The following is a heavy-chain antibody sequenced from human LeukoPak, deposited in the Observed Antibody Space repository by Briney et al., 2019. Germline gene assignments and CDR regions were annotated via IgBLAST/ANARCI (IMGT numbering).Heavy chain of an antibody. V-gene: IGHV3-48*01. J-gene: IGHJ4*02. CDR2: ISSSSSTI. Sequence: PGGSLRLSCAASGFTFSSYSMNWVRQAPGKGLEWVSYISSSSSTIYYADSVKGRFTISRDNAKNSLYLQMNSLRAEDTAVYYCARDQVVPAAIYSDYWGQGTLVTVSS. CDR1: GFTFSSYS. D-gene: IGHD2-2*01. CDR3: ARDQVVPAAIYSDY.